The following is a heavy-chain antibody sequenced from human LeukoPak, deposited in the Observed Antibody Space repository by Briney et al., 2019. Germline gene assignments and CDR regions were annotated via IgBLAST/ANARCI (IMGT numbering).Heavy chain of an antibody. J-gene: IGHJ3*02. V-gene: IGHV4-34*01. D-gene: IGHD3-22*01. CDR3: ARYYYDSSGYRGGAFDI. CDR1: GGSFSGYY. Sequence: SETLSLTCAVYGGSFSGYYWSWIRQPSGKGLEWIGEINHSGSTNYNPSLKSRVTISVDTSKNQFSLKLSSVTAADTAVYYCARYYYDSSGYRGGAFDIWGQGTMVTVSS. CDR2: INHSGST.